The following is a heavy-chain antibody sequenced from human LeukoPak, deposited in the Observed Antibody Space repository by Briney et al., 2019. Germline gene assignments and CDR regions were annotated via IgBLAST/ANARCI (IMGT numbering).Heavy chain of an antibody. V-gene: IGHV1-46*01. CDR2: INPSGGTA. D-gene: IGHD1-26*01. CDR3: GIVGATPDYNWFDP. Sequence: GASVKVSCKASGYTLTSYYMHWVRQAPGQGLKWMGMINPSGGTANYAQKFQGRVTITADKSTSTAYMELSSLRSEDTAVYYCGIVGATPDYNWFDPWGQGTLVTVSS. J-gene: IGHJ5*02. CDR1: GYTLTSYY.